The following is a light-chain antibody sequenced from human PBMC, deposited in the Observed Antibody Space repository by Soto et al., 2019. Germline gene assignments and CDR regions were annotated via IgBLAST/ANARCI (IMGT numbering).Light chain of an antibody. CDR2: GAS. CDR1: QSISSNY. Sequence: EIVLTQSPGTLSLSPGERATLSCRASQSISSNYLAWYQQKPGQAPRLLIYGASSRATDIPDRFSGSGSGTDFTLTISRLEPEDFAVYYCQHYSSSRWTFGQGTKVEIK. J-gene: IGKJ1*01. CDR3: QHYSSSRWT. V-gene: IGKV3-20*01.